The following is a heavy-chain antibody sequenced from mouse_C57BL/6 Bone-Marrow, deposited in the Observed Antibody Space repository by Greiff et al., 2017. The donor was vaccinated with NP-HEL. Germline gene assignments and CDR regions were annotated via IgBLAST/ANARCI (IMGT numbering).Heavy chain of an antibody. D-gene: IGHD2-2*01. CDR3: ARWMVTTGFAY. CDR2: ILPGSGST. V-gene: IGHV1-75*01. J-gene: IGHJ3*01. CDR1: GYTFTSYD. Sequence: QVQLKQSGPELVKPGASVKLSCKASGYTFTSYDINWVKQRPGQGLEWIGWILPGSGSTYYNEKFKGKATLTVDKSSSTAYMLLSSLTSEDSAVYFCARWMVTTGFAYWGQGTLVTVSA.